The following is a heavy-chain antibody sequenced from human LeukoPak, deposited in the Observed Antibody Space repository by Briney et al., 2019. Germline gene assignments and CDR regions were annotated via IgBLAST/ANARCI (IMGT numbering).Heavy chain of an antibody. CDR2: ISRGRPTI. CDR3: VRDPEALDY. V-gene: IGHV3-48*02. J-gene: IGHJ4*02. Sequence: GGSLRLSCATSGFTVSSNYMNWVRQAPGKGLEWVSYISRGRPTIHYADSVRGRFTISRDNAKNSLYLQMNSLRDEDTAVYYRVRDPEALDYWGQGTLVTVSS. CDR1: GFTVSSNY.